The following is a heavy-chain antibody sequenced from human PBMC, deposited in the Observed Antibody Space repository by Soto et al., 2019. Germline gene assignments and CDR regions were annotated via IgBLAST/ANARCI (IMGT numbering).Heavy chain of an antibody. CDR1: GYTFTSYG. CDR2: ISAYNGNT. V-gene: IGHV1-18*01. CDR3: ARFRYYYDSSGYHSAEYFQH. D-gene: IGHD3-22*01. J-gene: IGHJ1*01. Sequence: ASVKVSCKASGYTFTSYGISWVRQAPGQGLEWMGWISAYNGNTNYAQKLQGRVTMTTDTSTSTAYMELRSLRSDDTAVYYCARFRYYYDSSGYHSAEYFQHWGQGTLVTVSS.